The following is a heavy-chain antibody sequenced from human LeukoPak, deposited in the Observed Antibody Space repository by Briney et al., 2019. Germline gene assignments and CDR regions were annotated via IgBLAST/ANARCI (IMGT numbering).Heavy chain of an antibody. CDR2: IRYDGSNK. CDR3: AKPKLREPGDGYKNPAFFDY. J-gene: IGHJ4*02. Sequence: GGSLRLSCAASGFTFSSYGMHWVRQAPGKGLEWVAFIRYDGSNKYYADSVKGRFTISRDNSKNTLYLQMNSLRAEDTAVYYCAKPKLREPGDGYKNPAFFDYWGQGTLVTVSS. D-gene: IGHD5-24*01. CDR1: GFTFSSYG. V-gene: IGHV3-30*02.